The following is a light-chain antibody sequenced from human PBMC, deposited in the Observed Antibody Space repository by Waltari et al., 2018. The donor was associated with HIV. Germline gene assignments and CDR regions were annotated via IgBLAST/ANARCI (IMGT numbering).Light chain of an antibody. Sequence: QSALTQPASMSGSPGQSITISCTGTSSDIGTYNHVSWYQQHPGQVPKLIICEDNKRPSDTSSRFSGSKSGDTAFLTISGLQAEDEADYYYCSYTTSNTLVFGGGTKLTVL. CDR3: CSYTTSNTLV. CDR1: SSDIGTYNH. J-gene: IGLJ2*01. V-gene: IGLV2-14*01. CDR2: EDN.